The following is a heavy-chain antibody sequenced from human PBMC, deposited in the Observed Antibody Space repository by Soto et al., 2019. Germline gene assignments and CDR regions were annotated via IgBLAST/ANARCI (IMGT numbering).Heavy chain of an antibody. CDR3: ARVSTVTKLDY. CDR1: GDSIRISSYY. CDR2: MYYSGST. J-gene: IGHJ4*01. D-gene: IGHD4-17*01. V-gene: IGHV4-39*07. Sequence: ASETLSLTCTISGDSIRISSYYWAWIRQPPGKGLEWIGSMYYSGSTYNNPSLKSRVTITVDTSKNQLSLILSSVTAADTAVYYCARVSTVTKLDYWGHGMLVTVSS.